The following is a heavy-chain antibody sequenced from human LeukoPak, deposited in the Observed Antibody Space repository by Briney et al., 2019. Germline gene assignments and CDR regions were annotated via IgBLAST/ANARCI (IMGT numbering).Heavy chain of an antibody. Sequence: SETLSLTCTVSGGSISSHYWSWIRQPPGKGLECIGYIYYSGSTNYNPSLKRRVTISIDTSKNQFSLQLSSVPAADTAVYYCARDGRYYDSSGYFSWFDPWARKPWSPSPQ. D-gene: IGHD3-22*01. CDR1: GGSISSHY. J-gene: IGHJ5*02. CDR2: IYYSGST. V-gene: IGHV4-59*11. CDR3: ARDGRYYDSSGYFSWFDP.